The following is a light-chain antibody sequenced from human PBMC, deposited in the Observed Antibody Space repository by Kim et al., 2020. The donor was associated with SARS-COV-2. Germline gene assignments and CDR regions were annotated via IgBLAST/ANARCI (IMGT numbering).Light chain of an antibody. CDR1: KLGEKF. Sequence: SYELTQPPSVSVSPGQTASITCSGDKLGEKFACWYQQKAGQPPVLVIYQDNKRPSGIPERFSGSNSGNTATLTISGTQAMDEGDYYCQAWVSSTLVFGGGTQLTVL. V-gene: IGLV3-1*01. J-gene: IGLJ2*01. CDR2: QDN. CDR3: QAWVSSTLV.